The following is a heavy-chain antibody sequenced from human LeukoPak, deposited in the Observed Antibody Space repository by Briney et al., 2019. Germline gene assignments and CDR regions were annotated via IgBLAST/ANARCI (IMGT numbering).Heavy chain of an antibody. D-gene: IGHD7-27*01. CDR2: IKQDGSEK. V-gene: IGHV3-7*01. Sequence: PGGSLRLSCAGSGFTFSSYWMSWVRQAPGKGLEWVANIKQDGSEKYYGDSVEGRFTISRDNAENSLNLQMNSLRAEDTAVYYCAKGHHSNWDHYMYVWGKGTTVTVSS. J-gene: IGHJ6*03. CDR3: AKGHHSNWDHYMYV. CDR1: GFTFSSYW.